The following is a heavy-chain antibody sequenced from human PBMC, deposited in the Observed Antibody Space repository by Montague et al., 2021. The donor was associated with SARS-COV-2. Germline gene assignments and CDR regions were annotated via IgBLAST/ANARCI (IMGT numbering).Heavy chain of an antibody. D-gene: IGHD5-18*01. V-gene: IGHV4-61*02. CDR2: IYSSGST. CDR3: ARDPGYTSFTRWYFDL. J-gene: IGHJ2*01. Sequence: TLSLTCSVSGGSINTGGYYWNWIRQSAGKGLEWIGRIYSSGSTNSRPSLKSPVIISLDTSKNQFSLWLSSVTAADTAVYYCARDPGYTSFTRWYFDLWGPGTLVTVSS. CDR1: GGSINTGGYY.